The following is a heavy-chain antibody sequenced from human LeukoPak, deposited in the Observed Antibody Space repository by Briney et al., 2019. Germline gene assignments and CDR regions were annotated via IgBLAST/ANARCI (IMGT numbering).Heavy chain of an antibody. J-gene: IGHJ4*02. Sequence: GRSLRLSCAASGFTFSNYGMHWVRQAPGKGLEWVAVISYDGSNKYYADSVKGRFTISRDNSKNTLYLQMNSLRAEDTAVYYCAKDLRAVRGVIDYWGQGTLVTVSS. CDR1: GFTFSNYG. D-gene: IGHD3-10*01. V-gene: IGHV3-30*18. CDR3: AKDLRAVRGVIDY. CDR2: ISYDGSNK.